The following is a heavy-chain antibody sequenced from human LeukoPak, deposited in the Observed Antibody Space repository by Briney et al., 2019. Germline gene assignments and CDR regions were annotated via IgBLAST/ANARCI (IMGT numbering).Heavy chain of an antibody. V-gene: IGHV3-7*01. CDR1: GFTFSSYW. J-gene: IGHJ5*02. Sequence: LSGGSLRLSCEASGFTFSSYWMSWVRQAPGKGLEWVATIMQDGSVNHCVDSVKGRFTVSRDNAWNPLYLQMDSLRAEDTAVYYCARDWLSIVGATTRWFDPWGQGTLVTVSS. CDR2: IMQDGSVN. D-gene: IGHD1-26*01. CDR3: ARDWLSIVGATTRWFDP.